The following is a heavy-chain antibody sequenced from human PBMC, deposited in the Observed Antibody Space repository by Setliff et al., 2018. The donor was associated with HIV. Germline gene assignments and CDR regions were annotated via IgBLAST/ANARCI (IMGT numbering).Heavy chain of an antibody. CDR3: ARRREGIAVAGTPEY. CDR2: IRAYNGNI. Sequence: ASVKVSCKASGYTFTSYGISWVRQAPGQGLEWMGWIRAYNGNINYAQKLQGRVTMTTDTSTSTAYMELRSLRADDTAVYYCARRREGIAVAGTPEYWGQGTLVTVSS. V-gene: IGHV1-18*01. J-gene: IGHJ4*02. CDR1: GYTFTSYG. D-gene: IGHD6-19*01.